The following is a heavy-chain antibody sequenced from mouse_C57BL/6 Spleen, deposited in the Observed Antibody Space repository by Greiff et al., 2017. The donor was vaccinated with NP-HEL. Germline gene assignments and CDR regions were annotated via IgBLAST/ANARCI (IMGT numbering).Heavy chain of an antibody. V-gene: IGHV1-19*01. CDR1: GYTFTDYY. Sequence: EVQLQQSGPVLVKPGASVKMSCKASGYTFTDYYMNWVKQSHGKSLEWIGVINPYNGGTSYNQKFKGKATLTVDKSSSTAYMELNSLTSEDSAVYYCAVYYGSPEDYWGQGTSVTVSS. J-gene: IGHJ4*01. D-gene: IGHD1-1*01. CDR3: AVYYGSPEDY. CDR2: INPYNGGT.